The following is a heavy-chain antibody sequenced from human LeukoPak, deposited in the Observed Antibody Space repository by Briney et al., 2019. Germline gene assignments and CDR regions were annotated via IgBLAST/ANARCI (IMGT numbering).Heavy chain of an antibody. J-gene: IGHJ1*01. D-gene: IGHD2-15*01. V-gene: IGHV3-23*01. CDR1: GFTFSSSA. CDR2: ISNNGGYT. Sequence: QAGGSLRLSCAASGFTFSSSAMSWVRQAPGKGLEWVSAISNNGGYTYYADSVQGRFTISRDNSKSTLCLQMNSLRAEDTAVYYCAQQVGYCSSGNCYFTYWGQGTLVTVSS. CDR3: AQQVGYCSSGNCYFTY.